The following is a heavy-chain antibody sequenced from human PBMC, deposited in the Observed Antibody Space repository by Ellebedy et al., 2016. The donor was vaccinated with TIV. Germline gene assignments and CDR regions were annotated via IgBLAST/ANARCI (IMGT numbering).Heavy chain of an antibody. CDR1: GFPFSTYA. J-gene: IGHJ4*02. Sequence: GGSLRLXXVVSGFPFSTYAMHWVRQPPGKGLEWVAFISFDGTNERHADSVKGRFTISRDNSKNTLFLQMNNLRADDTAHYYCAKVRAFRGYDSLPDWGQGTMVTVSS. CDR3: AKVRAFRGYDSLPD. V-gene: IGHV3-30*04. CDR2: ISFDGTNE. D-gene: IGHD5-12*01.